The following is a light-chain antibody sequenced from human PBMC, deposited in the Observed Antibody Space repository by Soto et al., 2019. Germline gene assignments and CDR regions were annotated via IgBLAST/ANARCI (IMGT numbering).Light chain of an antibody. Sequence: EIVMTQSPATLSVSPGERATLSCRASQSVSSNLAWYQQKPGQAPRLLIYGASTRATGIPARFSGSGSGTEFNLTISSLQSEDFAVDYCQLYNKWPPGTFGQGTKVEIK. J-gene: IGKJ1*01. CDR3: QLYNKWPPGT. CDR2: GAS. V-gene: IGKV3-15*01. CDR1: QSVSSN.